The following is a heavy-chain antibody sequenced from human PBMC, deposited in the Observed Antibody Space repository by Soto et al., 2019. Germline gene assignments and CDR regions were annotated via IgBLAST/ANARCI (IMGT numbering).Heavy chain of an antibody. CDR3: ARAEGYCTNGVCYNAFDI. D-gene: IGHD2-8*01. Sequence: KTSETLSLTCTVSGGSISSYYWSWIRQPAGKGLEWIGRIYTSGSTNYNPSLKSRVTMSVDTSKNQFSLKLSSVTAADTAVYYCARAEGYCTNGVCYNAFDIWGQGTMVTVSS. J-gene: IGHJ3*02. V-gene: IGHV4-4*07. CDR2: IYTSGST. CDR1: GGSISSYY.